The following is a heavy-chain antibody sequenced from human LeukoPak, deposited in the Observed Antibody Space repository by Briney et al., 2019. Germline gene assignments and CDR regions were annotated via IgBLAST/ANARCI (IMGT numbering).Heavy chain of an antibody. CDR1: GFTFSSYW. CDR3: ARVLVRVITGTKNPLDY. D-gene: IGHD1-7*01. CDR2: IKQDGSEK. Sequence: GGSLRLSCAASGFTFSSYWMSWVRQAPAKGLEWVANIKQDGSEKYYVDSVKGRFTISRDNAKNSLYLQMNSLRAEDTAVYYCARVLVRVITGTKNPLDYWGQGTLVSVSS. J-gene: IGHJ4*02. V-gene: IGHV3-7*01.